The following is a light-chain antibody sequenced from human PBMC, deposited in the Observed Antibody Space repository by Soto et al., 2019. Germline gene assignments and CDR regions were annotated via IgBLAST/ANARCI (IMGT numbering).Light chain of an antibody. J-gene: IGKJ4*01. Sequence: AIRMTQSPSSFSASTGDRVTITCRASQGISSYLAWYQQKPGKAPKLLIYAASTLQSGVPSRFSGSGSGTDFTLTISCLQSEDFEVYYCRQRSNWPLTVGGGTKVDIK. CDR1: QGISSY. CDR2: AAS. CDR3: RQRSNWPLT. V-gene: IGKV1-8*01.